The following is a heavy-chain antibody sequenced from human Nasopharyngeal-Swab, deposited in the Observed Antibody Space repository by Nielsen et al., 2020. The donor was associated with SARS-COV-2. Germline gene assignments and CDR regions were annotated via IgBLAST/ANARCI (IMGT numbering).Heavy chain of an antibody. V-gene: IGHV1-69*13. D-gene: IGHD1-7*01. CDR1: GGTFSSYA. CDR2: IIPIFGTA. J-gene: IGHJ4*02. Sequence: SVKVSCKASGGTFSSYAISWVRQAPGQGLEWLGGIIPIFGTANYAQKFPGRVTITADASTSTAYMELSRLRSENTAVYYCARKKGGITGTTRGGGFDYWGQGTLVTVSS. CDR3: ARKKGGITGTTRGGGFDY.